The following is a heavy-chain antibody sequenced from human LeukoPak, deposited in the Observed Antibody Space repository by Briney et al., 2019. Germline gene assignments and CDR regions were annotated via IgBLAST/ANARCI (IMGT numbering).Heavy chain of an antibody. CDR3: AKDSNYDSSGSPGTLFDY. D-gene: IGHD3-22*01. CDR2: ISYDGSNK. Sequence: GGSLRLSCAASGFTFSSYGMHWVRQAPGKGLEWVAVISYDGSNKYYADSAKGRFTISRDNSKNTLYLQMNSLRAEDTAVYYCAKDSNYDSSGSPGTLFDYWGQGTLVTVSS. J-gene: IGHJ4*02. CDR1: GFTFSSYG. V-gene: IGHV3-30*18.